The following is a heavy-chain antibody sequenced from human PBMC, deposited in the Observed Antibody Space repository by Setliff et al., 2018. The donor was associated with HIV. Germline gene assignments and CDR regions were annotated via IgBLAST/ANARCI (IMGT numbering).Heavy chain of an antibody. J-gene: IGHJ4*02. CDR2: IYHSEYT. V-gene: IGHV4-4*02. D-gene: IGHD4-17*01. CDR1: GGSISSDNW. Sequence: SETLSLTCAVSGGSISSDNWWTWVRQAPGKGLEWIGEIYHSEYTNYNPSLKSRVSMSVDKSKNQFSVKLRSVTAADTAVYYCARFEVTTVTTRDYWGQGTLVTVSS. CDR3: ARFEVTTVTTRDY.